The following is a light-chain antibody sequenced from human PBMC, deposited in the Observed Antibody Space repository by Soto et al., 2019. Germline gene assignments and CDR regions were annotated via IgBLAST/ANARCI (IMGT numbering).Light chain of an antibody. CDR3: QQRSNWPWT. V-gene: IGKV3-11*01. CDR2: DAS. Sequence: EIVLTQSPATLSLSPGERATLSCRASQSVSSYLAWYQQKPGQAPRLLIYDASNRATGIPARFSGSGSGTGFTLTISSLEPEDFALYYCQQRSNWPWTFGQGTKVEIK. CDR1: QSVSSY. J-gene: IGKJ1*01.